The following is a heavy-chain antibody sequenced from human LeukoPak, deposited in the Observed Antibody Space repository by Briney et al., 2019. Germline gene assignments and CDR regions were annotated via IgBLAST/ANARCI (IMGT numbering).Heavy chain of an antibody. CDR3: ARIDPPYYYYGMDV. Sequence: SETLSLTCTVSGGSISSGGYYWSWIRQHPGKGLEWIGYIYYSGSTYYNPSLKGRVTISVDTSKNQFSLKLSSVTAADTAVYYCARIDPPYYYYGMDVWGQGTTVTVSS. CDR1: GGSISSGGYY. V-gene: IGHV4-31*03. J-gene: IGHJ6*02. CDR2: IYYSGST.